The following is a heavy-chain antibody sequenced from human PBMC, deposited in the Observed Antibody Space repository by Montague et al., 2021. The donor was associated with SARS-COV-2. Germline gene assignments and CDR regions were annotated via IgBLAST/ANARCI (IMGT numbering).Heavy chain of an antibody. CDR1: GGSFSTYS. V-gene: IGHV4-34*01. Sequence: SETLSLTCAVHGGSFSTYSWNWIRQPPGKGLEWTGEIHHGGSTNYNPSLKSRVTISADTSKSQFSLKLTSVAAADTAVYYCASLGDGVVPSPILGVGPYYSYYYMDVWGKGTTVTVSS. D-gene: IGHD3-10*01. J-gene: IGHJ6*03. CDR2: IHHGGST. CDR3: ASLGDGVVPSPILGVGPYYSYYYMDV.